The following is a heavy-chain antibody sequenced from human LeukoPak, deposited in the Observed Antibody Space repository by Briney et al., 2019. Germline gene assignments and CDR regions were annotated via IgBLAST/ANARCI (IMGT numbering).Heavy chain of an antibody. D-gene: IGHD2-2*01. CDR3: ARAIEYCSSTSCYLEGYYYYGMDV. CDR2: IIPIFGTA. J-gene: IGHJ6*02. Sequence: SVKVSCKASGGTFISYAISWVRQAPGQGLEWMGGIIPIFGTANYAQKFQGRVTITADESTSTAYMELSSLRSEDTAVYYCARAIEYCSSTSCYLEGYYYYGMDVWGQGTTVTVSS. V-gene: IGHV1-69*13. CDR1: GGTFISYA.